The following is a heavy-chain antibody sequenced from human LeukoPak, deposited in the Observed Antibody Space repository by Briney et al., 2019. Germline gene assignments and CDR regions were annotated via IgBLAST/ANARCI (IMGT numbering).Heavy chain of an antibody. CDR3: ARVGCSSTSCAIDY. CDR2: ISSNGGST. J-gene: IGHJ4*02. D-gene: IGHD2-2*01. Sequence: GGSLRLSCAASGFTFSSYAMHWVRQAPGKGLEYVSAISSNGGSTYYANSVKGRFTISRDNSKNTLYLQMGSLRAEDMAVYCCARVGCSSTSCAIDYWGQGTLVTVSS. CDR1: GFTFSSYA. V-gene: IGHV3-64*01.